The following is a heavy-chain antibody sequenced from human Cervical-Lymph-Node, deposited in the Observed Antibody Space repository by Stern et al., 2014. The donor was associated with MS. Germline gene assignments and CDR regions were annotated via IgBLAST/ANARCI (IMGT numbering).Heavy chain of an antibody. D-gene: IGHD6-19*01. Sequence: MQLVESGAEVKKPGESLKISCKGSGYSFTTFWIGWVRQTPGKGLEWMGIVFPDDSDTRYSPSFQGQVNISADKSTDTAYLQWSSLKASDTATYYCARPLGSGWTAGWYYWGQGTRVTV. V-gene: IGHV5-51*03. CDR3: ARPLGSGWTAGWYY. CDR1: GYSFTTFW. J-gene: IGHJ4*02. CDR2: VFPDDSDT.